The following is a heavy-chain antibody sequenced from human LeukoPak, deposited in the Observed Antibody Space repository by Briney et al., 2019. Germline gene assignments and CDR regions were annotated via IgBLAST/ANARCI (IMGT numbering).Heavy chain of an antibody. CDR3: ASTFYGDSPPY. Sequence: PGRSLRLSCAASGFTFRSYAMHWVRQAPGKGLEWVSVIYSGGSTYYADSVKGRFTISRDNSKNTLYLQMNSLRAEDTAVYYCASTFYGDSPPYWGQGTLVTVSS. V-gene: IGHV3-66*01. J-gene: IGHJ4*02. D-gene: IGHD4-17*01. CDR1: GFTFRSYA. CDR2: IYSGGST.